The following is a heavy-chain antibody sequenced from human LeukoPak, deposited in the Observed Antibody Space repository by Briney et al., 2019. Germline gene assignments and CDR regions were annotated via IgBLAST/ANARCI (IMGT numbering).Heavy chain of an antibody. CDR1: GYTFTSYA. V-gene: IGHV1-3*01. Sequence: ASVKVSCKASGYTFTSYAMHWVRQAPGQRLEWMGWINAGNGNTKYSQKIQGRVTITRDTSASTAYMELSSLRSEDTAVYYCARNDDYGDYGLDYWGQGTLVTVSS. CDR2: INAGNGNT. D-gene: IGHD4-17*01. CDR3: ARNDDYGDYGLDY. J-gene: IGHJ4*02.